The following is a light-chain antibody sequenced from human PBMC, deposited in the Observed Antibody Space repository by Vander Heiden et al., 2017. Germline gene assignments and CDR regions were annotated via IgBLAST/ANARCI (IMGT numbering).Light chain of an antibody. V-gene: IGLV1-44*01. CDR1: RSNIESGP. J-gene: IGLJ2*01. CDR3: AAWDDSLNGPV. Sequence: QSVLTQPPSASGTPGQRVTISCSGSRSNIESGPVDWYQHLPGTAPKLLIYSNDHRPSVVPDRFSGSKSGTSASLAISGLQSADEAAYYCAAWDDSLNGPVFGGGTKLTVL. CDR2: SND.